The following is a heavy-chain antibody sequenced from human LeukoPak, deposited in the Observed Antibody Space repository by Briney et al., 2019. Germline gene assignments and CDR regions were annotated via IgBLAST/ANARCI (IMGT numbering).Heavy chain of an antibody. D-gene: IGHD1-26*01. CDR3: VRGGSYFHYYYYMDV. J-gene: IGHJ6*03. V-gene: IGHV4-34*01. CDR1: GGSFSGYY. CDR2: INHSGST. Sequence: SETLSLTCAVYGGSFSGYYWSWIRQPPGKGLEWIGEINHSGSTNYNPSLKSRVTISVDTSKNQFSLKLSSVTAADTAVYYCVRGGSYFHYYYYMDVWGKGTTVTVSS.